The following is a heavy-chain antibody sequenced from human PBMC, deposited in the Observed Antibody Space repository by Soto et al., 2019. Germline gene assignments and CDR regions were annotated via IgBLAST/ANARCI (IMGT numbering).Heavy chain of an antibody. CDR3: ARDGARDRGDKGFDY. D-gene: IGHD2-21*02. CDR1: GFTFSSYT. CDR2: ITSTSSYI. V-gene: IGHV3-21*01. J-gene: IGHJ4*02. Sequence: EVQLVESGGGLVKPGGSLRLSCAASGFTFSSYTMHWVRQAPGKGLEWVSSITSTSSYIYYTDSLKGRFTISRDNAQNSLYLQMDSLGSGDTAVYYCARDGARDRGDKGFDYWGQGTLVTVSS.